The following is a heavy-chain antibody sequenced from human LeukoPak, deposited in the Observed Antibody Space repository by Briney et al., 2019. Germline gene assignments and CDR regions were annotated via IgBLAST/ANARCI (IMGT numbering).Heavy chain of an antibody. CDR1: GYTFTSYG. D-gene: IGHD1-26*01. J-gene: IGHJ4*02. CDR2: ISAYNGNT. CDR3: ARAMTGGVGATSGY. V-gene: IGHV1-18*01. Sequence: ASVTVSCKASGYTFTSYGISWVRQAPGQGLEWMGWISAYNGNTNDAQKLQGRVTMTTDTSTSTAYMELRSLRSDDTAVYYCARAMTGGVGATSGYWGQGTLVTVSS.